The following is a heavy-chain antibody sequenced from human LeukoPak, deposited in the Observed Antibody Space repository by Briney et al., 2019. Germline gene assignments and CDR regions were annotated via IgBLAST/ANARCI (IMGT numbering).Heavy chain of an antibody. D-gene: IGHD3-22*01. CDR2: ISGSGGST. J-gene: IGHJ4*02. CDR1: GFTFSNYA. V-gene: IGHV3-23*01. CDR3: AKDPYYDSTGY. Sequence: GGSLRLSCAASGFTFSNYAMSWVRQAPGKGLEWVSAISGSGGSTYYADSVKGRFSISRDNSKNTLYLQMNTLRAEDTAVYYCAKDPYYDSTGYWGQGTLVTVSS.